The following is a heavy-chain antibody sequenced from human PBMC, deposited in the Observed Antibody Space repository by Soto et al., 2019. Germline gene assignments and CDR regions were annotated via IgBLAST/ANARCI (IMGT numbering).Heavy chain of an antibody. CDR1: GFTFSSYS. J-gene: IGHJ6*02. D-gene: IGHD3-10*01. CDR2: ISYDGSNK. V-gene: IGHV3-30*18. CDR3: AKSSSEWFGELLGPKSYGMDV. Sequence: GGSLRLSCAASGFTFSSYSMHWVRQAPGKGLEWVAVISYDGSNKYYADSVKGRFTISRDNSKNTLYLQMNSLRAEDTAVYYCAKSSSEWFGELLGPKSYGMDVWGQGTTVTVSS.